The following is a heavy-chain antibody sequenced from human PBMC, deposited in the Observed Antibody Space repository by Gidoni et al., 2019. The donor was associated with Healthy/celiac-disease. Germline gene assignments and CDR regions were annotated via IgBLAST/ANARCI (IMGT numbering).Heavy chain of an antibody. V-gene: IGHV3-9*01. CDR2: ISGNSGRM. D-gene: IGHD1-1*01. CDR1: GFIFDDYA. CDR3: AKTYTSSPTGAYYFDY. J-gene: IGHJ4*02. Sequence: EVHLVESVGGLVQPGRSLRLSCAASGFIFDDYAIHWVRQTPGKGLGWVSGISGNSGRMAYADSVRGRFTISRDNAKNSLYLQMNSLRTEDTALYYCAKTYTSSPTGAYYFDYWGQGTLVTVSS.